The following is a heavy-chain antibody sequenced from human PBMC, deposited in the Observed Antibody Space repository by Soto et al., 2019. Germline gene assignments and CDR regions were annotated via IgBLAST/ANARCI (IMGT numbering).Heavy chain of an antibody. V-gene: IGHV3-30*18. CDR2: ISYDGNYI. CDR3: AKGILSATIGPYAMDV. CDR1: GFAFSSYA. D-gene: IGHD3-16*01. Sequence: GGSLRLSCEASGFAFSSYAMHWVRQAPGKGLEWVGVISYDGNYIYYADSVKGRFTISRDNSKNTLYVQVNSLRPEDTAEYYCAKGILSATIGPYAMDVWGQGTTVTVSS. J-gene: IGHJ6*02.